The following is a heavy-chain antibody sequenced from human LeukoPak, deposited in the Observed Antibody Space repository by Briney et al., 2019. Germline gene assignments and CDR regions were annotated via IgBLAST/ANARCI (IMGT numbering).Heavy chain of an antibody. J-gene: IGHJ4*02. V-gene: IGHV3-23*01. CDR2: ISGSGGST. CDR3: AKGDVYSFCSSTSCYSVY. D-gene: IGHD2-2*02. Sequence: GGSLRLSCAASGFTFGSYAMSWVRQAPGKGLEWVSAISGSGGSTYYADSVKGRFTISRDNSKNTLYLQMNSLRAEDTAVYYCAKGDVYSFCSSTSCYSVYWGQGTLVTVSS. CDR1: GFTFGSYA.